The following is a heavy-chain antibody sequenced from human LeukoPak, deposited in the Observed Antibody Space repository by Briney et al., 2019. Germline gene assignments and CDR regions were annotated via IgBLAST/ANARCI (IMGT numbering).Heavy chain of an antibody. D-gene: IGHD5-18*01. CDR2: ISYDGSNK. Sequence: PGRSLRLSCAASGFTFSSYGMHWVRQAPGKGLEWVAVISYDGSNKYYADSVKGRSTISRDNSKNTLYLQMNSLRAEDTAVYYCAKDTVRGYSYGDYYYYGMDVWGQGTTVTVSS. CDR3: AKDTVRGYSYGDYYYYGMDV. J-gene: IGHJ6*02. CDR1: GFTFSSYG. V-gene: IGHV3-30*18.